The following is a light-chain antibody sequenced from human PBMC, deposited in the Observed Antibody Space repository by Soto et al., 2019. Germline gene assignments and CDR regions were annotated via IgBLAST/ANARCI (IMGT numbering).Light chain of an antibody. CDR3: SSYTSYTTLWV. CDR1: SDDVGGYNY. V-gene: IGLV2-14*01. Sequence: QSALTQPASVSGSPGQSITISCTGTSDDVGGYNYVSWYQQHPGKAPKLMIFEVNNRPSGVSNRFSGSRSGNTASLTISGLQAEDEADYYCSSYTSYTTLWVFGGGTKLTVL. J-gene: IGLJ3*02. CDR2: EVN.